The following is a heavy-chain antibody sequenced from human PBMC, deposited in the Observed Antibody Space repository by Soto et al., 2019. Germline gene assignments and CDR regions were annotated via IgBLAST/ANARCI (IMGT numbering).Heavy chain of an antibody. Sequence: GGSLRLSCAASGFTFSSYAMHWVRQAPGKGLEWVAVISYDGSNKYYADSVKGRFTISRDNSKNTLYLQMNSLRAEDTAVYYCARGTMIVVVIPTFDYWGQGTMVTV. CDR2: ISYDGSNK. CDR1: GFTFSSYA. D-gene: IGHD3-22*01. J-gene: IGHJ4*02. CDR3: ARGTMIVVVIPTFDY. V-gene: IGHV3-30-3*01.